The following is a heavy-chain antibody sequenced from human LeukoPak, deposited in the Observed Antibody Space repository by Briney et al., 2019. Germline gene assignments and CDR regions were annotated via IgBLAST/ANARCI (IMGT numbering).Heavy chain of an antibody. J-gene: IGHJ4*02. CDR1: GGSFSGYY. Sequence: SETLSLTCAVYGGSFSGYYWGWIRQPPGKGLEWIGEINHSGSTNYNPSLKSRVTISVDTSKNQFSLKLSSVTAADTAVYYCARDRIQLWPPDYWGQGTLVTVSS. D-gene: IGHD5-18*01. CDR2: INHSGST. CDR3: ARDRIQLWPPDY. V-gene: IGHV4-34*01.